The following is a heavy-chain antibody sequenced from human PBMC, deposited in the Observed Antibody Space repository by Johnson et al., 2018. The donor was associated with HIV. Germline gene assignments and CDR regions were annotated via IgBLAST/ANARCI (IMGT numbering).Heavy chain of an antibody. CDR3: AKDWDVVVTADDAFDI. D-gene: IGHD2-21*02. Sequence: VQLVESGGGLEEPGGSLRLSCAASGFTFSSYAMNWVRQPPGKGLEWVSYISSSGSTIYYADSVKGRFTISRDNSKNTLYLQMNSLRAEDTAVYYCAKDWDVVVTADDAFDIWGQGTMVTVSS. CDR1: GFTFSSYA. V-gene: IGHV3-48*01. CDR2: ISSSGSTI. J-gene: IGHJ3*02.